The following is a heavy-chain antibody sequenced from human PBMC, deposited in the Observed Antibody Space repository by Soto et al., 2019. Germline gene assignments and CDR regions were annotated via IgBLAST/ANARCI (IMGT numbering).Heavy chain of an antibody. CDR1: GFTFSTYS. CDR3: ARRDRGYAFDI. V-gene: IGHV3-21*01. D-gene: IGHD2-15*01. Sequence: PVGSLRLSCAASGFTFSTYSMNWVRQAPGKGLEWVSSISSDSYYIYYADSVKGRFTISRDNAKNSLYLQVNSLRADDTAVYYCARRDRGYAFDIWGQGTMVTVSS. J-gene: IGHJ3*02. CDR2: ISSDSYYI.